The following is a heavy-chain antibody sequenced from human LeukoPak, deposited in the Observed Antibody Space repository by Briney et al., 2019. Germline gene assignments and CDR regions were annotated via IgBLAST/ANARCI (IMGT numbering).Heavy chain of an antibody. CDR1: GGSISSSSYY. J-gene: IGHJ4*02. CDR3: ARRVGATRSPNFDY. D-gene: IGHD1-26*01. CDR2: IYYSGST. Sequence: PSETLSHTCTVSGGSISSSSYYWGWIRQPPGKGLEWIGSIYYSGSTYYNPSLKSRVTISVDTSKNQFSLKLSSVTAADTAVYYCARRVGATRSPNFDYWGQGTLVTVSS. V-gene: IGHV4-39*01.